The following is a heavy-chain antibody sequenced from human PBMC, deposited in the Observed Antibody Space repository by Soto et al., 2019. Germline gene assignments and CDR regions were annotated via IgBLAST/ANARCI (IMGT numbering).Heavy chain of an antibody. J-gene: IGHJ6*03. V-gene: IGHV3-48*02. CDR1: GFTFSSYS. D-gene: IGHD3-16*01. CDR2: ISSSSSTI. CDR3: ARGESDYYYYYMDV. Sequence: GGSLRLSCAASGFTFSSYSMNWVRQAPGKGLEWVSYISSSSSTIYYADSVKGRFTISRDNAKNSLYLQMNSLRDEDTAVYYCARGESDYYYYYMDVWGKGTPVTVSS.